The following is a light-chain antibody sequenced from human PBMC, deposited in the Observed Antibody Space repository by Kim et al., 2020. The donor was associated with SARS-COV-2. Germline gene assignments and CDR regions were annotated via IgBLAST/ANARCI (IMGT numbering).Light chain of an antibody. CDR2: EVS. CDR3: SSYTNSNTRV. Sequence: QSALTQPASVSGSPGQSITISCTGTSSDFGGFNYLPWYQQHPGKAPKLIIYEVSNRPSGVSHRFSASKSGNTASLTISGLQADDEADYYCSSYTNSNTRVFGGGTQLTVL. V-gene: IGLV2-14*03. CDR1: SSDFGGFNY. J-gene: IGLJ2*01.